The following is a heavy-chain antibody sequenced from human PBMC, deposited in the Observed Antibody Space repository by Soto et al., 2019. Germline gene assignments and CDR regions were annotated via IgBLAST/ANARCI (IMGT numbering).Heavy chain of an antibody. V-gene: IGHV3-73*01. CDR3: TRRRDWTAMDPLDY. D-gene: IGHD5-18*01. J-gene: IGHJ4*02. CDR1: GFIFSDSS. CDR2: IRSKVNTYAT. Sequence: VGSLRLSCAASGFIFSDSSIHWVRQASGKGLEWVGRIRSKVNTYATIYAASVKGRFTISRDDSMNTTYLQMNSLKTEDTAIYYCTRRRDWTAMDPLDYWGQGTLVTVSS.